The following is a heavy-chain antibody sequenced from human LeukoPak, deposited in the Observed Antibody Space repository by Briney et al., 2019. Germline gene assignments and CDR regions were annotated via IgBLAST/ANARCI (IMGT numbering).Heavy chain of an antibody. J-gene: IGHJ4*02. D-gene: IGHD2-21*02. CDR1: GFTFTNYR. CDR3: ARDNDFIDY. V-gene: IGHV3-7*01. CDR2: IKQDGSEK. Sequence: PGGSLRLSCAASGFTFTNYRVNWVRQAPGKGLKWVANIKQDGSEKYYVDSVKGRFTISRDNAKNSLYLQMNSLRAEDTAVYYCARDNDFIDYWGQGVLVTVSS.